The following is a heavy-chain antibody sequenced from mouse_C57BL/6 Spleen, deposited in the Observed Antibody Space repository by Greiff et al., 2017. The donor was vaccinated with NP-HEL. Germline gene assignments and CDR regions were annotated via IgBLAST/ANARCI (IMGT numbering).Heavy chain of an antibody. D-gene: IGHD2-3*01. CDR2: IYPGDGDT. CDR3: ARDDGYYYAMDY. J-gene: IGHJ4*01. CDR1: GYAFSSSW. V-gene: IGHV1-82*01. Sequence: VMLVESGPELVKPGASVKISCKASGYAFSSSWMNWVKQRPGKGLEWIGRIYPGDGDTNYNGKFKGKATLTADKSSSTAYMQLSSLTSEDSAVYFCARDDGYYYAMDYWGQGTSVTVSS.